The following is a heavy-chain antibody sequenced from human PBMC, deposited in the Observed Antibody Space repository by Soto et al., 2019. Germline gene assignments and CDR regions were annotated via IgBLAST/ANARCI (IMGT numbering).Heavy chain of an antibody. D-gene: IGHD3-16*02. CDR1: EFTFSRYW. Sequence: EVQVVEFGGGLVQPGGSLRLSCAASEFTFSRYWMSWVRQAPGKGLEWVANIKQDGSEKYYVDSVKGRFTISRDNAKNSLYLQMNSLRSEDTAVYYCARGADDHIWGSFRYPLDYWGQGTLVTVSS. CDR2: IKQDGSEK. J-gene: IGHJ4*02. CDR3: ARGADDHIWGSFRYPLDY. V-gene: IGHV3-7*01.